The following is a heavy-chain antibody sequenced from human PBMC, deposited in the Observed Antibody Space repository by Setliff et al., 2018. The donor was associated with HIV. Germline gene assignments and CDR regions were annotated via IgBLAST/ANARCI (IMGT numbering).Heavy chain of an antibody. CDR3: ATYADRESNRFDP. CDR1: GGSISSGSYY. J-gene: IGHJ5*02. V-gene: IGHV4-61*02. Sequence: SETLSLTCTVSGGSISSGSYYWSWIRQPAGKGLEWIGRIYTSGSTNYNPSLKSRVAISVDTSKNQFSLKLSSVTAADTAVYYCATYADRESNRFDPWGQGILVTVSS. CDR2: IYTSGST. D-gene: IGHD3-10*01.